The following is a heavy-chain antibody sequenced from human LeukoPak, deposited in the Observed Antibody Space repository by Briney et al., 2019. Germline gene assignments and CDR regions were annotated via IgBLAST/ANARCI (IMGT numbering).Heavy chain of an antibody. Sequence: ASVKVSCKASGYTFTGYYIHWLRQAPGQGLEWMGWINPNTGGTNYAQKFQGRVTMTRDTSISTAYMEMSRLRSDDTAVYYCARSLVVVAVSYDYWGQGTLVTVSS. D-gene: IGHD2-15*01. CDR2: INPNTGGT. V-gene: IGHV1-2*02. CDR1: GYTFTGYY. J-gene: IGHJ4*02. CDR3: ARSLVVVAVSYDY.